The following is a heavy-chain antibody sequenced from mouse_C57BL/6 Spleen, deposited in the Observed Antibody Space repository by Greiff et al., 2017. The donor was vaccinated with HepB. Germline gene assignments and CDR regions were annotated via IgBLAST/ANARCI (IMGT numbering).Heavy chain of an antibody. J-gene: IGHJ1*03. CDR3: ARLYGYDVYWYFDV. D-gene: IGHD2-2*01. Sequence: EVKLMESEGGLVQPGSSMKLSCTASGFTFSDYYMAWVRQVPEKGLEWVANINYDGSSTYYLDSLKSRFIISRDNAKNILYLQMSSLKSEDTATYYCARLYGYDVYWYFDVWGTGTTVTVSS. CDR1: GFTFSDYY. V-gene: IGHV5-16*01. CDR2: INYDGSST.